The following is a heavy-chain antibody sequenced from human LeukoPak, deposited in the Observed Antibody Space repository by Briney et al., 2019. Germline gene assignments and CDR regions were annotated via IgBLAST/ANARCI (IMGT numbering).Heavy chain of an antibody. V-gene: IGHV3-30*03. J-gene: IGHJ4*02. CDR3: AGVSESGWYYFDY. D-gene: IGHD6-19*01. CDR1: GLTFSNFA. CDR2: ISFDGSNK. Sequence: GGTLTLSCAASGLTFSNFAMHWVRQAPGKGLQWVAVISFDGSNKYYADSVKGRFSISRDNSKDTLHLQMSSLRDEDTAVYFCAGVSESGWYYFDYWGQGTLVTVSS.